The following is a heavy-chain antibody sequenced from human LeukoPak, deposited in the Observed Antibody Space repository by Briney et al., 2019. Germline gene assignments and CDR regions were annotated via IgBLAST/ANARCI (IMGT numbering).Heavy chain of an antibody. D-gene: IGHD6-6*01. Sequence: GGSLRLSCAASGFTFSSYGMHWVRQAPGKGLEWVAVIWYDGSNKYYADSVKGRFTISRDNSKNTLYLQMNSLRAEDTAVYYCARRGSSSYYYYYMDVWGKGTTSTVS. CDR2: IWYDGSNK. V-gene: IGHV3-33*01. CDR3: ARRGSSSYYYYYMDV. J-gene: IGHJ6*03. CDR1: GFTFSSYG.